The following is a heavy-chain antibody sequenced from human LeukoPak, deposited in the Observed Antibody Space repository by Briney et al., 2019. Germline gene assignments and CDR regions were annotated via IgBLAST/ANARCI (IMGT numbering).Heavy chain of an antibody. D-gene: IGHD2-2*01. V-gene: IGHV3-53*01. Sequence: GGSLRLSCAASGFTFHNNGMSWVRQTPAKGLEWVSVIYSGGGTYYADFVKGRFTISRDDSKNTLFLQMNSLRAEDSAVYYCASAMNFGHFDLWGRGTLVTVSS. J-gene: IGHJ2*01. CDR2: IYSGGGT. CDR3: ASAMNFGHFDL. CDR1: GFTFHNNG.